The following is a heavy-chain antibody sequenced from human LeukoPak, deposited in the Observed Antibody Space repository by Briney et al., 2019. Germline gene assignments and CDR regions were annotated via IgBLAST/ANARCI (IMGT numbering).Heavy chain of an antibody. CDR3: ARASGYSGYDPFDY. CDR2: IYSGGDT. D-gene: IGHD5-12*01. J-gene: IGHJ4*02. V-gene: IGHV3-53*01. Sequence: SGGSLRLSWAASGFTVSSNYMSWVRQAPGKGLEWVSVIYSGGDTYYADSVKGRFTISRDNSKNTLYLQMNTLRAEDTAVYYCARASGYSGYDPFDYWGQGTLVTVSS. CDR1: GFTVSSNY.